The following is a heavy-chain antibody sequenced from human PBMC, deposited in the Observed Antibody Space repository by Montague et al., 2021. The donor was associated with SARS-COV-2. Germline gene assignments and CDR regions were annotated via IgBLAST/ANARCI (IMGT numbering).Heavy chain of an antibody. V-gene: IGHV4-61*02. D-gene: IGHD6-13*01. Sequence: TLSLTCTVSGGSISSGSYYWIWIRQPAGKGLEWIGRIYTSGSTNYNPSLKSRVTISVDTSKNQFSLKLSPVTAADTAVYYCALYYSSSWKGGRYIDLWGRGTLVTVSS. J-gene: IGHJ2*01. CDR3: ALYYSSSWKGGRYIDL. CDR2: IYTSGST. CDR1: GGSISSGSYY.